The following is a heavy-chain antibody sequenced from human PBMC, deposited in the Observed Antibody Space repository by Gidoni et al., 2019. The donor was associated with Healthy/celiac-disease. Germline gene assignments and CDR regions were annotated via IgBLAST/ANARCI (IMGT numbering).Heavy chain of an antibody. CDR1: GFTFSSYG. CDR2: LSYDGSNK. V-gene: IGHV3-30*18. Sequence: QVQLVESGGGVIQPGRSLRLSCAASGFTFSSYGMHWVRQAPGKGLEWVAVLSYDGSNKYYADSVKGRFTISRDNSKNTLYLQRNSLRTEDTAVYYCAQGSSGYLVYWGQGTLVTVSS. D-gene: IGHD3-3*01. CDR3: AQGSSGYLVY. J-gene: IGHJ4*02.